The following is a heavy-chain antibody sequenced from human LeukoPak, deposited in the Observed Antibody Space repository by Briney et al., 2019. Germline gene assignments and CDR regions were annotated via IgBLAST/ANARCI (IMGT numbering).Heavy chain of an antibody. D-gene: IGHD3-22*01. CDR3: ARAGYYDSSGYYLFDY. Sequence: ASVKVSCKASGYTFTSYDINWVRQATGQGLELMGWMNPNSGNTGYAQKFQGRVTMARNTSISTAYMELSSLRSEDTAVYYCARAGYYDSSGYYLFDYWGQGTLVTVSS. CDR1: GYTFTSYD. CDR2: MNPNSGNT. V-gene: IGHV1-8*01. J-gene: IGHJ4*02.